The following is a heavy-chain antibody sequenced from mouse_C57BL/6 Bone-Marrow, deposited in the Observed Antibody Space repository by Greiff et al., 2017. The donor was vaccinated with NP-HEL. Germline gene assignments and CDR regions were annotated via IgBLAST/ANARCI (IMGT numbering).Heavy chain of an antibody. V-gene: IGHV7-3*01. CDR1: GFTFTDYY. D-gene: IGHD3-2*02. Sequence: EVQLQESGGGLVQPGGSLSLSCAASGFTFTDYYMSWVRQPPGKALEWLGFIRNKANGYTTEYSASVKGRFTISRDNSQSILYLQMNALRAEDSATYYCARASSNAGTFDYWGQGTTLTVSS. CDR2: IRNKANGYTT. CDR3: ARASSNAGTFDY. J-gene: IGHJ2*01.